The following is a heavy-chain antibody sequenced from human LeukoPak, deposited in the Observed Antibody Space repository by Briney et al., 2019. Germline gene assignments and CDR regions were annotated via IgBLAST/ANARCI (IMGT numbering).Heavy chain of an antibody. CDR1: GCTFSNHA. V-gene: IGHV1-69*01. Sequence: SVKVSCKASGCTFSNHAISWVRQAPGQGLEWMGVIIPISATTNYAQKFQGRLTVTADESTSTAYMELSSLTSEDTAVYYCARWAGQSTAWYPALFDYWRQGTLVTVSS. CDR2: IIPISATT. CDR3: ARWAGQSTAWYPALFDY. D-gene: IGHD6-13*01. J-gene: IGHJ4*02.